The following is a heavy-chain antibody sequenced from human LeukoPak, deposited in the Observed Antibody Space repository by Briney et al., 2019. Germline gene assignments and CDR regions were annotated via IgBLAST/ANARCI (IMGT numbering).Heavy chain of an antibody. V-gene: IGHV3-30*02. Sequence: GGSLRLSCAASGFTFSSYGIHWVRQAPGKGLEWVAFIRYDGSNKYYADSVKGRFTISRDNSKNTLYLQMNSLRAEDTAVYYCARDYRTLIWYWGQGTLVTVSS. J-gene: IGHJ4*02. CDR1: GFTFSSYG. CDR2: IRYDGSNK. D-gene: IGHD3-16*01. CDR3: ARDYRTLIWY.